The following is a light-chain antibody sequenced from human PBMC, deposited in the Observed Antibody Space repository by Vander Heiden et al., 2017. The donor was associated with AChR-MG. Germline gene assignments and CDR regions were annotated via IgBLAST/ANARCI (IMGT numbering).Light chain of an antibody. V-gene: IGKV1-39*01. J-gene: IGKJ1*01. CDR3: QQSFNTPRT. CDR2: AAS. CDR1: QSISTY. Sequence: DIQMTQSPSSLSASVGDRVTITCRASQSISTYLNWYQQKPGKAPKFLIYAASSLQTGVPSRFSGSGSRTEFTLTISSLQPEDFATYYCQQSFNTPRTFGQGTRVEIK.